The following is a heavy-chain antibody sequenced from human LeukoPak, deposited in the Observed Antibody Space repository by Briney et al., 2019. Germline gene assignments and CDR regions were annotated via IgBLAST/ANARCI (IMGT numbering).Heavy chain of an antibody. Sequence: GGSLRLSCAASGFTFSSYWMSWVRQAPGKGLEWVANIKQDGSEKYYVDSVKGRFTMSRDNAKNSLYLQMNSLRAEDTAVYYCARSGIAAAGGDFDYWGQGTLVTVSS. CDR3: ARSGIAAAGGDFDY. CDR2: IKQDGSEK. D-gene: IGHD6-13*01. CDR1: GFTFSSYW. V-gene: IGHV3-7*03. J-gene: IGHJ4*02.